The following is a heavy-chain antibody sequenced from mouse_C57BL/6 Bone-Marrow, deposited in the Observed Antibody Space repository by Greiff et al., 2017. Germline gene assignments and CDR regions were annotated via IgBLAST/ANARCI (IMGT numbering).Heavy chain of an antibody. V-gene: IGHV1-64*01. CDR1: GYTFTSYW. CDR2: IHPNSGST. Sequence: QVQLQQPGAELVKPGASVKLSCKASGYTFTSYWMHWVKQRPGQGLEWIGMIHPNSGSTNYNEKFKSKATLTVDKSSSTAYMQLSSLTSEDSAVYYWARSGYGRSYLAGFAYWGQGTLVTVSA. D-gene: IGHD1-1*01. J-gene: IGHJ3*01. CDR3: ARSGYGRSYLAGFAY.